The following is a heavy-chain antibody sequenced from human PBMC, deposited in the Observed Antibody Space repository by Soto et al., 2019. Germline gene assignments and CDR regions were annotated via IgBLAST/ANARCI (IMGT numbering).Heavy chain of an antibody. CDR2: ITPFNGNT. CDR1: GYTFTYRY. Sequence: ASVKVSCKASGYTFTYRYLHWVRQAPGQALEWMGWITPFNGNTNYAQEFQDRVTITRDRSMSTAYMELSSLRSEDTAMYYCARGARITMVRGLQSGMDVWGQGTTVTVSS. J-gene: IGHJ6*02. CDR3: ARGARITMVRGLQSGMDV. D-gene: IGHD3-10*01. V-gene: IGHV1-45*02.